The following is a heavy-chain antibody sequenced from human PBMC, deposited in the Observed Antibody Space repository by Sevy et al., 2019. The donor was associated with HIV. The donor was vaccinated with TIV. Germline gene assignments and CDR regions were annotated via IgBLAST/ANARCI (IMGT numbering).Heavy chain of an antibody. CDR2: ISSSSSYI. CDR3: AGVLGLGYCSGGSCYSEFDAFDI. V-gene: IGHV3-21*01. D-gene: IGHD2-15*01. Sequence: GGSLRLSCAASGFTFSSYSMNWVRQAPGKGLEWVSSISSSSSYIYYADSVKGRFTISRDNAKNSLYLQMNSLRAEDTAVYYGAGVLGLGYCSGGSCYSEFDAFDIWGQGTMVTVSS. J-gene: IGHJ3*02. CDR1: GFTFSSYS.